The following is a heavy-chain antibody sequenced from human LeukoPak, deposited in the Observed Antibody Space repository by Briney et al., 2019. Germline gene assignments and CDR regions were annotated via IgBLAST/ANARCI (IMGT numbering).Heavy chain of an antibody. J-gene: IGHJ4*02. CDR1: GYTFTGYY. CDR2: IYPGDSDT. V-gene: IGHV5-51*01. Sequence: ASVKVSCKASGYTFTGYYMHWVRQMPGKGLEWMGIIYPGDSDTRYSPSFQGQVTISADKSISTAYLQWSSLKASDTAMYYCARLRMVLGVIAYWGQGTLVTVSS. D-gene: IGHD3-10*01. CDR3: ARLRMVLGVIAY.